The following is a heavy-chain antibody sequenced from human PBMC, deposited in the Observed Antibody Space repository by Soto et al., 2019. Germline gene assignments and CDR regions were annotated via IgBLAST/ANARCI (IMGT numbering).Heavy chain of an antibody. V-gene: IGHV4-61*01. CDR3: ARYCSSVTCYGFDP. J-gene: IGHJ5*02. D-gene: IGHD2-2*01. Sequence: SETLSLTCTVSGGSVSSVSYYWSWIRQPPGKGLEWIGYIYYSGSTNYNPSLKSRVTMSVDTSKNQFSLKMSSVTAGDTAVYYCARYCSSVTCYGFDPWGQGTLVTVS. CDR1: GGSVSSVSYY. CDR2: IYYSGST.